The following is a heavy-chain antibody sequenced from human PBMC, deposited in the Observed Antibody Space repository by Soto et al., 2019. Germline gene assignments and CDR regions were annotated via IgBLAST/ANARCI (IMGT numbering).Heavy chain of an antibody. V-gene: IGHV4-59*01. D-gene: IGHD3-10*01. CDR1: GDSISSYS. CDR3: ARDAQLSWHRGFDP. CDR2: IFDSGST. J-gene: IGHJ5*02. Sequence: PSETLSLTCTVSGDSISSYSWSWIRQPPGKGLEWIGYIFDSGSTNYNPSLKSRVTISVDTSKNQFSLKVISVTAADTAVYYCARDAQLSWHRGFDPWGQGTLVTVSS.